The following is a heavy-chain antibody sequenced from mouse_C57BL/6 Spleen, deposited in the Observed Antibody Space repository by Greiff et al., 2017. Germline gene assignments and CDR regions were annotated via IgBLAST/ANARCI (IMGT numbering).Heavy chain of an antibody. V-gene: IGHV1-50*01. Sequence: QVQLKQPGAELVKPGASVKLSCKASGYTFTSYWMQWVKQRPGQGLEWIGEIDPSDSYTNYNQKFKGKATLTVDTSSSTAYMQLSSLTSEDSAVYYCASYYGNYFYYYAMDYWGQGTSVTVSS. D-gene: IGHD2-10*01. CDR3: ASYYGNYFYYYAMDY. J-gene: IGHJ4*01. CDR2: IDPSDSYT. CDR1: GYTFTSYW.